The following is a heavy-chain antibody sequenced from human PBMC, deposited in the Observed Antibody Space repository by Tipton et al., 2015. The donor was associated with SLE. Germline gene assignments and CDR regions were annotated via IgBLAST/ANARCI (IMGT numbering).Heavy chain of an antibody. D-gene: IGHD1-26*01. Sequence: SLRLSCAASGFTFSNYAMSWVRQAPGKGLEWVSAITGSGDSAYYAGSVKGRFTISRDNSKNMLYVQMNSLRAEDTAVYYCVGAISGSSSILGYYYYGMDVWGQGTTVTVSS. V-gene: IGHV3-23*01. CDR3: VGAISGSSSILGYYYYGMDV. CDR1: GFTFSNYA. J-gene: IGHJ6*02. CDR2: ITGSGDSA.